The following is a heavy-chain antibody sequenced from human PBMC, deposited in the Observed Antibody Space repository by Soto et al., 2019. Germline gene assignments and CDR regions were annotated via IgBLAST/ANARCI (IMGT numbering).Heavy chain of an antibody. Sequence: GGSLRLSCAAPGFTFSSYAMSWVRQAPGKGLEWVSAISGSGGSTYYADSVKGRFTISRDNSKNTLYLQMNSLRAEDTAVYYCAKRPLATVFGVAGNRFDPWGQGTLVTVSS. J-gene: IGHJ5*02. CDR1: GFTFSSYA. D-gene: IGHD3-3*01. CDR2: ISGSGGST. V-gene: IGHV3-23*01. CDR3: AKRPLATVFGVAGNRFDP.